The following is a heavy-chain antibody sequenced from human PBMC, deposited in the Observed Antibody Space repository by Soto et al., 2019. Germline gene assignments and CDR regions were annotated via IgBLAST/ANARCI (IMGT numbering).Heavy chain of an antibody. Sequence: QVQLQESGPGLVKPSQTLSLTCTVSGGSVSSGGYYWNWIRQHPGKGLEWIGYMFSNGSTYYNSSVKSRLTISVDTSKNQFSLKLSSVTAADTAVYYCARGDYDSYYYYYGMDAWGQGTTVTVSS. CDR3: ARGDYDSYYYYYGMDA. CDR1: GGSVSSGGYY. CDR2: MFSNGST. J-gene: IGHJ6*02. D-gene: IGHD3-22*01. V-gene: IGHV4-31*03.